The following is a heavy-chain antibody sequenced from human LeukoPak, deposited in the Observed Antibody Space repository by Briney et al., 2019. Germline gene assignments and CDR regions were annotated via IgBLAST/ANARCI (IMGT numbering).Heavy chain of an antibody. D-gene: IGHD4-17*01. CDR3: ARGQGVYGDHYSRGMDV. CDR2: MNPNSGNT. V-gene: IGHV1-8*01. Sequence: ASVKVSCKASGYTFTSYDINWVRQATGQGLEWMGWMNPNSGNTGYAQKFQGRVTMTRNTSISTAYMELSSLRSEDTAVYYCARGQGVYGDHYSRGMDVWGQGTTVTVSS. J-gene: IGHJ6*02. CDR1: GYTFTSYD.